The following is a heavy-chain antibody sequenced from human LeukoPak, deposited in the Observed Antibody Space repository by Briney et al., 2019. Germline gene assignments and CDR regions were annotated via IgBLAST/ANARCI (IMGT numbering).Heavy chain of an antibody. V-gene: IGHV3-7*01. CDR3: ARELHIVVVTAIQVSLDP. CDR1: GFTFNNAW. D-gene: IGHD2-21*02. CDR2: IKQDGSEK. Sequence: PGGSLRLSCAASGFTFNNAWMNWVRQAPGKGLEWVANIKQDGSEKYYVDSVKGRFTISRDNAKNSLYLQMNSLRAEDTAVYYCARELHIVVVTAIQVSLDPWGQGTLVTVSS. J-gene: IGHJ5*02.